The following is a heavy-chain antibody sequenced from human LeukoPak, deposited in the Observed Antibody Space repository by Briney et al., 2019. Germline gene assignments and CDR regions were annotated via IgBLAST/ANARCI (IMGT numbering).Heavy chain of an antibody. CDR2: ISANGAST. D-gene: IGHD4-17*01. J-gene: IGHJ4*02. Sequence: GGSLRLSCAASGFRFSDYVMHWVRQAPGKALEYVAAISANGASTFYADSVKGRFTVARDNFKNTLYLQMGSLRTEDRAVYYCARPGDDFSGDYVEFYFGFWGQGILVTVSS. CDR3: ARPGDDFSGDYVEFYFGF. CDR1: GFRFSDYV. V-gene: IGHV3-64*02.